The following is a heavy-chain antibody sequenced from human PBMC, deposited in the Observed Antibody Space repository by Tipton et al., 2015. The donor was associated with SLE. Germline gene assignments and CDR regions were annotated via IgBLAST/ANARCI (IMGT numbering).Heavy chain of an antibody. CDR2: VYHSGST. V-gene: IGHV4-38-2*01. Sequence: LRLSCAVSGYSISSGYSWGWIRQPPGKGLEWIGTVYHSGSTHYNPSLKSRVTISVDTSKSQFSLKLSSVTAADTAVYYCTRGLYGGSSVWGQGTMVTVSS. D-gene: IGHD1-26*01. CDR3: TRGLYGGSSV. CDR1: GYSISSGYS. J-gene: IGHJ3*01.